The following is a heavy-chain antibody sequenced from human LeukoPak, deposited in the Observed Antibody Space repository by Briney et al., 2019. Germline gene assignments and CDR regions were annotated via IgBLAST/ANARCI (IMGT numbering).Heavy chain of an antibody. V-gene: IGHV1-8*01. Sequence: SVTVSCKASGYTFTSYDINWVRQATGQGLEWMGWMNANSGNTGYAQKFQGRVTMTRDTSISTAYMELSSLRSEDTAVYYCARAMVRGVQGPWGQGTLVTVSS. J-gene: IGHJ5*02. CDR1: GYTFTSYD. CDR2: MNANSGNT. CDR3: ARAMVRGVQGP. D-gene: IGHD3-10*01.